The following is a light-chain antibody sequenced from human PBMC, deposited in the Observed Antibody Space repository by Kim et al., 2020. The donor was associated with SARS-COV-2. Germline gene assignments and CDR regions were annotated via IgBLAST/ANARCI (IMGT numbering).Light chain of an antibody. Sequence: DIVMTQSPDSLAVSLGDRATINCRSSQSILQTSNSKNYLAWYQQKPGQPPKLLLYWASTRDSGVPDRFSGSGSGTYFTLTISSLQAEDVPVYFCHQYYSTSWTFGQGTKVDIK. CDR1: QSILQTSNSKNY. V-gene: IGKV4-1*01. CDR2: WAS. CDR3: HQYYSTSWT. J-gene: IGKJ1*01.